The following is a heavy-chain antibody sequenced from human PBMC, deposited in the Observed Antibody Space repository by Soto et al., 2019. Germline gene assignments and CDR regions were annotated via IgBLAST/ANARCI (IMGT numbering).Heavy chain of an antibody. J-gene: IGHJ4*02. CDR2: VKSDEGYT. CDR1: GFTFSSYC. CDR3: AREGASLF. Sequence: GGSLRLSCAASGFTFSSYCMHWVRQAPGKGLEWVARVKSDEGYTAYADSVKGRFSISRDNAKNMLYLQMNILRVEDTAVYYCAREGASLFWGQGTPVTVSS. V-gene: IGHV3-74*01.